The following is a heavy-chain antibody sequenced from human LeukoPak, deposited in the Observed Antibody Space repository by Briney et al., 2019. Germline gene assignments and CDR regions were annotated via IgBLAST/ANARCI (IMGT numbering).Heavy chain of an antibody. CDR1: GVSISSSTYY. CDR2: ITYSGST. J-gene: IGHJ4*02. CDR3: ARQGVGATDC. V-gene: IGHV4-39*01. D-gene: IGHD1-26*01. Sequence: SETLSLTCTVSGVSISSSTYYWAWIRQSPGKGLEWIGSITYSGSTYFNPSLESRVTISVDTSKNQFSLRLISVTAVDTAVYYCARQGVGATDCWGQGTLVTVSS.